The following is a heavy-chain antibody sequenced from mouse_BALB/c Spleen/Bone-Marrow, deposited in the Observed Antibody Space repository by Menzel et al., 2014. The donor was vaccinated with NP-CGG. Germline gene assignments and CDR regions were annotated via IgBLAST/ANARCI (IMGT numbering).Heavy chain of an antibody. V-gene: IGHV1S127*01. Sequence: VQLQQSGAELVKPGASVKMSCKASGYTFTSYWMHWVKQRPGQGLEWIGVIDPSDSYTSYNQKFKGKATLTVDTSSSTAYMQLGSLTSEDSAVYYCTRGDYDWYFDVWGAGTTVTASS. D-gene: IGHD2-4*01. J-gene: IGHJ1*01. CDR2: IDPSDSYT. CDR3: TRGDYDWYFDV. CDR1: GYTFTSYW.